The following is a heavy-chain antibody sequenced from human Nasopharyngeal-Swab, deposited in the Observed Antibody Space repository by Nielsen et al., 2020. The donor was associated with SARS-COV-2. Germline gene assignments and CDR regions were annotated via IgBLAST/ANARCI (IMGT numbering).Heavy chain of an antibody. CDR2: IYPGDSDT. Sequence: GESLKISCKGSGYSFTSYWIGWVRQMPGKGLEWMGIIYPGDSDTRYSPSFQGQVTISADKSISTAYLQWSSLKASDTAMYYCARQALGRDGYINPDYWGQGTLVTVSP. V-gene: IGHV5-51*01. J-gene: IGHJ4*02. CDR1: GYSFTSYW. D-gene: IGHD5-24*01. CDR3: ARQALGRDGYINPDY.